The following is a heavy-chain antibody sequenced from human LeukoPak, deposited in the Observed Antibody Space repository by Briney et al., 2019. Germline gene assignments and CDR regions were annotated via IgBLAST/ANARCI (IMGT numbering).Heavy chain of an antibody. D-gene: IGHD2-21*02. J-gene: IGHJ4*02. CDR2: ISGSGGST. Sequence: PGGSLRLSCAASGFTFSSYAMSWVRQAPGKGLEWVSAISGSGGSTYYADSVKGRFTISRDNAKNSLYLQMNSLRAEDTAVCYCASYCGGDCSTDYWGQGTLVTVSS. CDR1: GFTFSSYA. CDR3: ASYCGGDCSTDY. V-gene: IGHV3-23*01.